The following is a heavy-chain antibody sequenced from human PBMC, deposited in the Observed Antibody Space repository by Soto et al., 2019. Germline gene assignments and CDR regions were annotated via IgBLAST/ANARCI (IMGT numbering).Heavy chain of an antibody. V-gene: IGHV3-30-3*01. Sequence: QVQLVESGGGVVQPGRSLRLSCAASGFTFSSYAMHWVRQAPGKGLEWVAVISYDGSNKYYADSVKGRFTISRDNSKNTLYLQMNSLRAEDRAVYYCARAGGEYSSGWYDWFDPWGQGTLVTVSS. CDR1: GFTFSSYA. CDR2: ISYDGSNK. CDR3: ARAGGEYSSGWYDWFDP. J-gene: IGHJ5*02. D-gene: IGHD6-19*01.